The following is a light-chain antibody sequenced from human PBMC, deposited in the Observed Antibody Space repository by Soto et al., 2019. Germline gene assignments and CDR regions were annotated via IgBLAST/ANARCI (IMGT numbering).Light chain of an antibody. Sequence: DGVMTQSPLSLPVTLGQSASITCRSSQSVVYSDGIAYLNWFHQRPGQSPRRLIYKASNRDSGVPDRFSGSASGTDFTLEISRVEAEDVGVYYCMQGTHWPPTFGRGTKVEIK. V-gene: IGKV2-30*01. CDR2: KAS. CDR3: MQGTHWPPT. J-gene: IGKJ1*01. CDR1: QSVVYSDGIAY.